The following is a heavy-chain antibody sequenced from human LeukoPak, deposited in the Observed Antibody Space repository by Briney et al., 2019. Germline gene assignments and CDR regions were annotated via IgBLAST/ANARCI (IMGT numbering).Heavy chain of an antibody. CDR3: ARRGYYCSSTSCPGGYFDY. CDR2: IIPIFGTA. CDR1: GGTFISYA. V-gene: IGHV1-69*01. D-gene: IGHD2-2*01. J-gene: IGHJ4*02. Sequence: SVTVSCKASGGTFISYAISWVRQAPGQGLEWMGGIIPIFGTANYAQKFQGRVTITADESTSTAYMELSSLRSEDTAVYYCARRGYYCSSTSCPGGYFDYWAREPWSPSPQ.